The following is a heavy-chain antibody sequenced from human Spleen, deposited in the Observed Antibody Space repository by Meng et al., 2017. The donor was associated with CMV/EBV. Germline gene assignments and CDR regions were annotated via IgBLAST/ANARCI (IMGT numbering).Heavy chain of an antibody. J-gene: IGHJ4*02. CDR3: ARGMYYYGSGSRPDFDY. CDR1: GYTFTGYY. V-gene: IGHV1-2*02. Sequence: ASVKVSCKSSGYTFTGYYMHWVRQAPGQGFDWMGWINPKSGGTNYAQKFQGRVTMTRDTSINTAYMELRRLRFDDTAVYYCARGMYYYGSGSRPDFDYWGQGTLVTVSS. CDR2: INPKSGGT. D-gene: IGHD3-10*01.